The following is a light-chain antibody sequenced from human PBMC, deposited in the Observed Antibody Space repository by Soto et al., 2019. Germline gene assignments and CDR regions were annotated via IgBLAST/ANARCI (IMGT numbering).Light chain of an antibody. J-gene: IGKJ5*01. CDR2: DAS. CDR3: QQRSNWQIT. V-gene: IGKV3-11*01. Sequence: EIVMTQSPATLSVSPVESATLSCRASQSVSTYLAWYQQKPGQAPRLLIYDASNRVTGIPARFRGSGSGTDFTLTISSLEPDDFAVYYCQQRSNWQITFGQGTRLEIK. CDR1: QSVSTY.